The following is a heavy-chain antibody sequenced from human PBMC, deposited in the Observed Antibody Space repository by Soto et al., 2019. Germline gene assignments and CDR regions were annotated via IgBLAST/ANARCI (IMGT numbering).Heavy chain of an antibody. J-gene: IGHJ4*02. Sequence: PGGSLRLSCEVSGFTFSSYSMNWVRQAPGEGLEWISYISSSGSTIYYADSVKGRFTISRDNAKNSLYLQMNSLRAKDTAIYYCARGRYGDYLIDYWGQGTLVTVSS. CDR3: ARGRYGDYLIDY. CDR2: ISSSGSTI. CDR1: GFTFSSYS. D-gene: IGHD3-22*01. V-gene: IGHV3-48*01.